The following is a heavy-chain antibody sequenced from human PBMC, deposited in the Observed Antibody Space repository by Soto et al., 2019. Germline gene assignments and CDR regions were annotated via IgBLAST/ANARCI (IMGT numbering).Heavy chain of an antibody. CDR1: GFTFDNYA. CDR3: AKDARGGGGVFDI. V-gene: IGHV3-23*01. D-gene: IGHD2-8*01. Sequence: EVQLLQSGGGLIQPGGSLRLSCAASGFTFDNYAMNWVRQAPGKGLEWVSIISDSGGSTYYTDSVKGRFTISRDNSKNTLYRKMNRPRDEDTAVYPCAKDARGGGGVFDIWGQGTMVVVSS. CDR2: ISDSGGST. J-gene: IGHJ3*02.